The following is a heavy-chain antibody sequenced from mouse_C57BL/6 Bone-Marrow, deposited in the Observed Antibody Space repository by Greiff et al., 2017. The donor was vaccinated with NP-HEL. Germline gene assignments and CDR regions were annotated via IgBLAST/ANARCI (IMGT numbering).Heavy chain of an antibody. V-gene: IGHV1-26*01. CDR2: INPNNGGT. CDR1: GYTFTDYY. J-gene: IGHJ3*01. Sequence: EVQLQQSGPELVKPGASVKISCKASGYTFTDYYMNWVKRSHGKSLEWIGDINPNNGGTSYNQKFKGKATLTVDKSSSTAYMELRSLTSEDSAVYYCARGGTWFAYWGQGTLVTVSA. CDR3: ARGGTWFAY.